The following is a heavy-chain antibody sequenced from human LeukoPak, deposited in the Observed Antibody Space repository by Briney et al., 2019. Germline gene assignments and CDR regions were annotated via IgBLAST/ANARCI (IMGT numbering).Heavy chain of an antibody. Sequence: GGSLRLSCAASGFTFSTYSTNWVRQAPGKGLEWISYISSRSSTIYYADSVKGRFTISRDNAKTSLYLQMNSLRAEDTAVYYCARGSDSSAWQLDYWGQGTLVTVSS. CDR3: ARGSDSSAWQLDY. V-gene: IGHV3-48*04. J-gene: IGHJ4*02. D-gene: IGHD6-19*01. CDR1: GFTFSTYS. CDR2: ISSRSSTI.